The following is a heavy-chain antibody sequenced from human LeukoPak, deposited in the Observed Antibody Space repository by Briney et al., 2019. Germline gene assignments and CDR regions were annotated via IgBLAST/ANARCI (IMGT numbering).Heavy chain of an antibody. CDR2: ISGSRST. V-gene: IGHV3-23*01. Sequence: GGSLRLSCAASGFTFSSYVMSWVRQAPGKGLEWVSSISGSRSTYHADSVKGRFTISRDNSKNSLYLQMNSLRAEDTAFYHCARVHRYASSWDSLDYWGQGTLVTVSS. CDR1: GFTFSSYV. J-gene: IGHJ4*02. D-gene: IGHD2-2*01. CDR3: ARVHRYASSWDSLDY.